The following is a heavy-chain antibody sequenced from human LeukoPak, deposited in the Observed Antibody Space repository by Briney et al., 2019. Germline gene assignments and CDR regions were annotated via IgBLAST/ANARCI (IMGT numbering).Heavy chain of an antibody. J-gene: IGHJ3*02. D-gene: IGHD5-12*01. Sequence: SETLSLTCTVSGGSISSYYWSWIRQPAGKGLEWIGRIYNSGSTNYNPSLKSRVTMSVHTSKNQFSQKPSSVTAADTAVYYCARDPGFDAFDIWGQGTMVTVSS. CDR1: GGSISSYY. CDR2: IYNSGST. CDR3: ARDPGFDAFDI. V-gene: IGHV4-4*07.